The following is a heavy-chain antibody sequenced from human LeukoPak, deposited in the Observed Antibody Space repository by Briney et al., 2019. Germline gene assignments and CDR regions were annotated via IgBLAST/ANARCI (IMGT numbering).Heavy chain of an antibody. CDR2: IYYSGST. CDR1: GGSFSGYY. V-gene: IGHV4-34*09. CDR3: ARTAVAGLFDY. Sequence: SETLSLTCAVYGGSFSGYYWSWIRQPPGKGLEWIGYIYYSGSTYYNPSLKSRVTISVDTSKNQFSLKLSSVTAADTAVYYCARTAVAGLFDYWGQGTLVTVSS. J-gene: IGHJ4*02. D-gene: IGHD6-19*01.